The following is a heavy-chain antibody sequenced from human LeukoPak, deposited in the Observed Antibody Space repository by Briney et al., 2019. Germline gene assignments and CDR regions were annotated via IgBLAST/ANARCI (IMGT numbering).Heavy chain of an antibody. Sequence: TGGSLRLSCAASGFTFSSYAMSWVRQAPGKGLEWVSAISGSGGSTYYADSVKGRFTISRDNSKNTLYLQMNSLRAEDTAVYYCAKDRRLIIYGVYYFDYWGQGTLVTVSS. V-gene: IGHV3-23*01. D-gene: IGHD3-10*01. J-gene: IGHJ4*02. CDR2: ISGSGGST. CDR1: GFTFSSYA. CDR3: AKDRRLIIYGVYYFDY.